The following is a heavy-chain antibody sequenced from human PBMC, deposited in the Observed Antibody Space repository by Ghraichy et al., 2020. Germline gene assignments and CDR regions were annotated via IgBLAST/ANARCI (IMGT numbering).Heavy chain of an antibody. D-gene: IGHD3-3*01. CDR1: GFTFSSYS. CDR2: ISSSSSTI. J-gene: IGHJ4*02. Sequence: GGSLRLSCAASGFTFSSYSMNWVRQAPGKGLEWVSYISSSSSTIYYADSVKGRFTISRDNAKNSLYLQMNSVRAEDTAVYYCVRDGTIFGVVIIHDYWGQGTLVTVSS. CDR3: VRDGTIFGVVIIHDY. V-gene: IGHV3-48*01.